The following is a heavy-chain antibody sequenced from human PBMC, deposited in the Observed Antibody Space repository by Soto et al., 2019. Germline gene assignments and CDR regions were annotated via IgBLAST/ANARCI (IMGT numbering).Heavy chain of an antibody. CDR2: SRNKAKSYTT. Sequence: EEQLVESGGDLVQPGGSLTLSCVGSGFTFTDHYMEWVRQAPGKGLEWIARSRNKAKSYTTDYAASVKGGFTISRDLSKNSLYLQMNNLKIEDTAVYYCSRLEGGWGQGTLVTVSS. CDR3: SRLEGG. V-gene: IGHV3-72*01. CDR1: GFTFTDHY. D-gene: IGHD3-3*01. J-gene: IGHJ4*02.